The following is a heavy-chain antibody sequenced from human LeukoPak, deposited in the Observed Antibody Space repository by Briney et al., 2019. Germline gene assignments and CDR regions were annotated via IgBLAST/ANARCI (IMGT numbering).Heavy chain of an antibody. CDR3: AKKSAGWSSPDWSFDL. D-gene: IGHD2-15*01. CDR2: IRGGGDKT. CDR1: GFNISPFA. Sequence: GGSLRLSCAASGFNISPFAMNWVRQAPGQGLAWVSGIRGGGDKTSYTDSVKGRFIISRDNSKGTLYLQMDSLRPEDTAVYYCAKKSAGWSSPDWSFDLWGRGTLVTVSS. J-gene: IGHJ2*01. V-gene: IGHV3-23*01.